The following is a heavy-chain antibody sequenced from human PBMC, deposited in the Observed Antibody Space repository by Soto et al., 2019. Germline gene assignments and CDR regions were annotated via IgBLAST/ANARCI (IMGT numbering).Heavy chain of an antibody. CDR2: ISWNSGSI. V-gene: IGHV3-9*01. J-gene: IGHJ5*02. CDR1: GFTFVDYA. Sequence: GGSLRLSCAASGFTFVDYAMHWVRQAPGKGLEWVSGISWNSGSIGYADSVKGRFTISRDNAKNSLYLQMNSLRAEDTAVYYCARTLFGWGIWFDPWGQGTLVTVSS. D-gene: IGHD3-10*02. CDR3: ARTLFGWGIWFDP.